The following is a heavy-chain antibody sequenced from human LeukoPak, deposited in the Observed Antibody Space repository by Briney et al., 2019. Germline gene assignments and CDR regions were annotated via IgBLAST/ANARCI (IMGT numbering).Heavy chain of an antibody. J-gene: IGHJ4*01. Sequence: PSETLSLTCAVYGGSFSGYYWSWIRQPPGKGLEWIGEIIHSGSTNYNPSLKSRVTISVDTSKNQFSLELSSVTAADTAVYHCASDYYGSGSFDYWGHGTQVTVSS. D-gene: IGHD3-10*01. CDR2: IIHSGST. CDR1: GGSFSGYY. CDR3: ASDYYGSGSFDY. V-gene: IGHV4-34*12.